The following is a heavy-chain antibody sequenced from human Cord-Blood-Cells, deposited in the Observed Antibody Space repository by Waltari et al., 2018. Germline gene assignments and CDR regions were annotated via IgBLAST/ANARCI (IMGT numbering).Heavy chain of an antibody. J-gene: IGHJ4*02. CDR1: GFTFSSYG. Sequence: QVQLVESGGGVVQPGRSLRLSCAASGFTFSSYGMHWVRQAPGKGVEWGAVIWYDGSNKYYADSVKGRFTISRDNSKNTLYLQMNSLRAEDTAVYYCARALGMDYWGQGTLVTVSS. V-gene: IGHV3-33*01. CDR2: IWYDGSNK. D-gene: IGHD7-27*01. CDR3: ARALGMDY.